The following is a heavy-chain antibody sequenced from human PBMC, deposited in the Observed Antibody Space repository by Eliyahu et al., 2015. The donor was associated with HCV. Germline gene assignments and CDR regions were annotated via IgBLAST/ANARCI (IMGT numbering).Heavy chain of an antibody. J-gene: IGHJ5*02. V-gene: IGHV4-59*01. Sequence: QVQLQESGPGLVKPSETLSLTCTVXGXXITTYYWSWIRQPPGKGLEWIGYNXFSGNTNYXPSLKSRVTISVDTSKNQFSLNLTSVTAADTAVYYCASGGGGIAVAGTGGWFDPWGQGTLVTVSS. CDR3: ASGGGGIAVAGTGGWFDP. D-gene: IGHD6-19*01. CDR1: GXXITTYY. CDR2: NXFSGNT.